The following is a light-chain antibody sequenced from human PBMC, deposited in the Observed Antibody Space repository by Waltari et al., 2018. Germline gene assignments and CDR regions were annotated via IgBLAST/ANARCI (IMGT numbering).Light chain of an antibody. CDR1: GGSIASDY. J-gene: IGLJ2*01. CDR2: ENF. V-gene: IGLV6-57*04. Sequence: FLLTQPHSVSESPGKTITISCTRSGGSIASDYVQWYQQRPGSAPTTVIFENFQRPSGVPHRFSGSIDSSSNSASLFISGLKTEDEADYYCQSSDNNTVFFGGGTRLTVL. CDR3: QSSDNNTVF.